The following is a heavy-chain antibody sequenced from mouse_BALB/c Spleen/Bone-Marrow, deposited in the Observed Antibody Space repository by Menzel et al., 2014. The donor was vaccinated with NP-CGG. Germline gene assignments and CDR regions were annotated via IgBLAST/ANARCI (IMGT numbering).Heavy chain of an antibody. Sequence: DVQLVESGGGLVKPGGSLKLSCAASGFTFSSYAMSWVRQTPEKRLEWVASISSGGSTYYPDSVKGRFTISRDNVRSILYLQMSSLRSEDTAMYYCARVTDTFYYGSSYWYFDVWGAGTTVTVSS. CDR2: ISSGGST. V-gene: IGHV5-6-5*01. CDR1: GFTFSSYA. CDR3: ARVTDTFYYGSSYWYFDV. D-gene: IGHD1-1*01. J-gene: IGHJ1*01.